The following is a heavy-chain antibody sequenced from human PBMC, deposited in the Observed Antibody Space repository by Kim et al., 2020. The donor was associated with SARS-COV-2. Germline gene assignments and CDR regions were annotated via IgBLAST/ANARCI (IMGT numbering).Heavy chain of an antibody. J-gene: IGHJ3*02. Sequence: SETLSLTCTVSGGSISSGDYYWSWIRQPPGKGLEWIGYIYYSGSTYYNPSPQSRVTISVDTSKNQFSLKLSSVTAAATAVYYCARDRSATVTFSDAFDIWGQGTMVTVSS. CDR2: IYYSGST. CDR1: GGSISSGDYY. CDR3: ARDRSATVTFSDAFDI. V-gene: IGHV4-30-4*01. D-gene: IGHD4-17*01.